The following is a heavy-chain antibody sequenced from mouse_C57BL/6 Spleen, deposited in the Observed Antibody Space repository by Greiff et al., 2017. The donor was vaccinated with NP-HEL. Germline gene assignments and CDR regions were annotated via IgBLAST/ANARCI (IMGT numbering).Heavy chain of an antibody. Sequence: EVQLVESGEGLVKPGGSLKLSCAASGFTFSSYAMSWVRQTPEKRLEWVATISDGGSYTYYPDNVKGRFTISRDNAKNNLYLQMSHLKSEDTAMYYCARAYYSNYWFAYWGQGTLVTVSA. D-gene: IGHD2-5*01. CDR3: ARAYYSNYWFAY. CDR2: ISDGGSYT. J-gene: IGHJ3*01. V-gene: IGHV5-4*01. CDR1: GFTFSSYA.